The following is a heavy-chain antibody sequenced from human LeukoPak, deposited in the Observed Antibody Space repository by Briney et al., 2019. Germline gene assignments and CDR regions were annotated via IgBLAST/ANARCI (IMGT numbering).Heavy chain of an antibody. Sequence: SETLSLTCAVYGGSFSGYYWSWIRQTPGKGLEWIGEINHSGSAKYKPSLKSRVTISVTLSKNQFSLDLSSVTAADTAVYYCARNTTTVDDRRTFDYWGQGSLVTVSS. J-gene: IGHJ4*02. V-gene: IGHV4-34*01. CDR2: INHSGSA. CDR1: GGSFSGYY. D-gene: IGHD4-23*01. CDR3: ARNTTTVDDRRTFDY.